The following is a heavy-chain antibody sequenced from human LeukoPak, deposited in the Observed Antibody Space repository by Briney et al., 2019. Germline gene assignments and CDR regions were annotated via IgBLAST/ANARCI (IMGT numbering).Heavy chain of an antibody. CDR2: IYTSGST. V-gene: IGHV4-4*09. J-gene: IGHJ4*02. CDR3: ASSKLELRYDY. D-gene: IGHD1-7*01. Sequence: SETLSLTCTVSGGSISSYYWSWIRQPPGKGLEWIGYIYTSGSTNYNPSLKSRVTISVDTSKNQFSLKLSSVTAADTAVYYCASSKLELRYDYWGQGTLVTVSS. CDR1: GGSISSYY.